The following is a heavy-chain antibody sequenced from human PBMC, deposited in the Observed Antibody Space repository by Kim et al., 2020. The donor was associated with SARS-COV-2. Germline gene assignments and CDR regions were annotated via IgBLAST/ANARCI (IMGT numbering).Heavy chain of an antibody. J-gene: IGHJ3*02. CDR3: AREEGYSDSGGYPGYGIDI. CDR2: IKQDGSKK. V-gene: IGHV3-30-3*01. D-gene: IGHD3-22*01. CDR1: GFTFSSYA. Sequence: GGSLRLSCAASGFTFSSYAMHWVRQAPGKGLEWVANIKQDGSKKYYADSVKGRFTISRDNAKNTLYLQMNSLRAEDTAVYYCAREEGYSDSGGYPGYGIDIWGQETMGTVSS.